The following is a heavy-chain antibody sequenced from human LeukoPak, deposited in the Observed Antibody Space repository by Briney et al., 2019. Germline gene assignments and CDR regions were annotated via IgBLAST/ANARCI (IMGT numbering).Heavy chain of an antibody. Sequence: GGSLRLSCAASGFTVSSNYMNWVRQAPGKGLEWVSVIYSDGTRYYADSGKGRLTISRDTYKNTLYLQMNSLRAEDTAVYYCARDPVGAIGYGMDVWGQGTTVTVSS. V-gene: IGHV3-66*01. D-gene: IGHD1-26*01. J-gene: IGHJ6*02. CDR3: ARDPVGAIGYGMDV. CDR2: IYSDGTR. CDR1: GFTVSSNY.